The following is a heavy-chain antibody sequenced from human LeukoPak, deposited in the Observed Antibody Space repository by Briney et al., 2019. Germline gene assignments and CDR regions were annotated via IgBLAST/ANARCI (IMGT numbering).Heavy chain of an antibody. CDR2: ISYDGSNK. J-gene: IGHJ3*02. CDR3: AKGVGAFDI. D-gene: IGHD3-3*01. CDR1: GFTFSSYG. V-gene: IGHV3-30*18. Sequence: GGFLRLSCAASGFTFSSYGMHWVRQAPGKGLEWVAVISYDGSNKYYADSVKGRSTISRDNSKNTLYLQMNSLRAEDTAVYYCAKGVGAFDIWGQGTMVTVSS.